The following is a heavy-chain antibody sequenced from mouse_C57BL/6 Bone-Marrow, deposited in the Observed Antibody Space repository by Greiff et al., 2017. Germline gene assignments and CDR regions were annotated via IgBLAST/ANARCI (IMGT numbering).Heavy chain of an antibody. CDR2: IYPGDGST. V-gene: IGHV1-85*01. CDR3: ARDYGSSYWYFDV. J-gene: IGHJ1*03. D-gene: IGHD1-1*01. CDR1: GYTFTSYD. Sequence: QVQLQQSGPELVKPGASVKLSCKASGYTFTSYDINWVKQRPGQGLEWIGGIYPGDGSTKYNEKFKGKATLTVDTSSSTAYMELHSLTSEDSAVYFCARDYGSSYWYFDVWGTGTTVTVSS.